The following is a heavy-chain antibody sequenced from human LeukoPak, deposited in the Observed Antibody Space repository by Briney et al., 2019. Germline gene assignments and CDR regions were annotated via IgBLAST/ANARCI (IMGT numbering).Heavy chain of an antibody. CDR1: GFTFRNYK. CDR3: ARDATMVPLYYYYYMDV. CDR2: INSSSGYI. V-gene: IGHV3-21*01. D-gene: IGHD3-10*01. J-gene: IGHJ6*03. Sequence: GGALRLSCAASGFTFRNYKMNWGRQARGKGLEWVSSINSSSGYIYYADSVKGRSTISRDNAKNSLYLQMNSLRAEDTAVYYCARDATMVPLYYYYYMDVWGKGTTVTVSS.